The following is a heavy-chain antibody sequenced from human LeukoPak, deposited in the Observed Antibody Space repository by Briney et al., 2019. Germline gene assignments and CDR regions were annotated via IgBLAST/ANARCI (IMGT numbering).Heavy chain of an antibody. D-gene: IGHD5-18*01. V-gene: IGHV3-30-3*01. CDR2: ISYDGSNK. CDR3: ARERGYSYGLDY. J-gene: IGHJ4*02. Sequence: GRSLRLSCAASGFTFSSYAMHWVRKAPGKGLEWVAVISYDGSNKYYADSVKGRFTISRDNSKNTLYLQMNSLRAEDTAVYYCARERGYSYGLDYWGQGTLVTVSS. CDR1: GFTFSSYA.